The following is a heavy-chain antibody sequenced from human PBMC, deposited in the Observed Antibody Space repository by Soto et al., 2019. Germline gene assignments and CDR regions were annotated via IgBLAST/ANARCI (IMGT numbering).Heavy chain of an antibody. J-gene: IGHJ4*02. CDR2: IYHSGST. CDR3: ARGRGSEAVPFDY. CDR1: GGSISSSKW. Sequence: QVQLQESGPGLVKPSGTLSLTCAVSGGSISSSKWWSWVRQPPGKGLEWIGEIYHSGSTNYNPSLKSRVTISVDKANNQFSLMLSSVTAADTSVYYCARGRGSEAVPFDYWGQGTLVTVSS. V-gene: IGHV4-4*02. D-gene: IGHD2-15*01.